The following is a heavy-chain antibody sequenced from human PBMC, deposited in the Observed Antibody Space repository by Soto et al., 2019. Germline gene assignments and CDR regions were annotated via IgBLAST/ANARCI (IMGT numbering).Heavy chain of an antibody. J-gene: IGHJ6*02. Sequence: ASVKVSCKASGCTFTGYYMHWVRQAPGQGLEWMGWINPNSGGTNYAQKFQGWVTMTRDTSISTAYMELSRLRSDDTAVYYCARENTAECYYDFWSGYSQDYGMDFWGQGTTVTVSS. CDR1: GCTFTGYY. CDR2: INPNSGGT. D-gene: IGHD3-3*01. CDR3: ARENTAECYYDFWSGYSQDYGMDF. V-gene: IGHV1-2*04.